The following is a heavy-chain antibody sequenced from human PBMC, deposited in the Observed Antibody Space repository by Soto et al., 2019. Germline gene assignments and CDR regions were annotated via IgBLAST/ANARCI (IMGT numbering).Heavy chain of an antibody. V-gene: IGHV1-69*08. CDR1: GGTFSSYT. Sequence: QVQLVQSGAEVKKPGSSVKVSCKASGGTFSSYTISWVRQAPGPGLEWMGRIIPILGIANYAQKVQGRVTITADKSTSTAYMELSSLRSEDTAVYYCARDLGVAAADYGGQGTLVTVSS. D-gene: IGHD6-13*01. J-gene: IGHJ4*02. CDR2: IIPILGIA. CDR3: ARDLGVAAADY.